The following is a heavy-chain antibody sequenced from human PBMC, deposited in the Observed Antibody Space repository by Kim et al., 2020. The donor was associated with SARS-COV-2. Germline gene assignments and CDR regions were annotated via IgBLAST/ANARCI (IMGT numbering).Heavy chain of an antibody. D-gene: IGHD6-19*01. V-gene: IGHV1-18*04. CDR2: ISAYNGNT. Sequence: ASVKVSCKASGYTFTSYGISWVRQAPGQGLEWMGWISAYNGNTNYAQKLQGRVTMTTDTSTSTAYMELRSLRSDDTAVYYCARDRVLTPGGSGWPPESFWGQGTMVTVSS. CDR3: ARDRVLTPGGSGWPPESF. CDR1: GYTFTSYG. J-gene: IGHJ3*01.